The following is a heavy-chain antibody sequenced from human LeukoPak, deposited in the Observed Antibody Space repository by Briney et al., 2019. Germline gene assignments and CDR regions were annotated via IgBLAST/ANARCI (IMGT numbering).Heavy chain of an antibody. J-gene: IGHJ4*02. CDR2: INHSGST. V-gene: IGHV4-34*01. CDR3: ARGSLPAMVRGVPTLDY. D-gene: IGHD3-10*01. CDR1: GGSFSGYY. Sequence: SETLSLTCAVYGGSFSGYYWSWLRQPPGKGLEWIGEINHSGSTNYNPSLKSRVTISVDTSKNQFSLKLSSVTAADTAVYYSARGSLPAMVRGVPTLDYWGQGTLVTVSS.